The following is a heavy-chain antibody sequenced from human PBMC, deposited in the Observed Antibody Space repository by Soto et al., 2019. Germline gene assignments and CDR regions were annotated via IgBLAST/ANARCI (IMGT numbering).Heavy chain of an antibody. D-gene: IGHD6-19*01. J-gene: IGHJ4*02. CDR2: ISAYNGNT. V-gene: IGHV1-18*04. Sequence: ASAKVSCKASGYTFTSYGISWVRQAPGQGLEWMGWISAYNGNTNYAQKLQGRVTMTTDTSTSTAYMELRSLRSDDTAVYYCARENGVEYSSGFFYWGQGTMVTVSS. CDR1: GYTFTSYG. CDR3: ARENGVEYSSGFFY.